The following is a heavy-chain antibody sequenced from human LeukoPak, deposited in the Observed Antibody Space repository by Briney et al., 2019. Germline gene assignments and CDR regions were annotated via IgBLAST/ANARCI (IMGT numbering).Heavy chain of an antibody. CDR3: AGGLGYWCSTSCFFDY. CDR1: GGSFSGYY. CDR2: INHSGNT. J-gene: IGHJ4*02. V-gene: IGHV4-34*01. Sequence: PSETLSLTCAVYGGSFSGYYWSWIRQPPGKGLEWIGEINHSGNTNYNPSLKSRVTISVDTSKNQISLQLSSVTAAATAVYYCAGGLGYWCSTSCFFDYWGQGTLVTVFS. D-gene: IGHD2-2*01.